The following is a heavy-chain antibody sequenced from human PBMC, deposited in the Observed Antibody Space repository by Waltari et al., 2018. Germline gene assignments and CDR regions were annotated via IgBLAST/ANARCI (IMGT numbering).Heavy chain of an antibody. CDR3: ARASSRWSSSPGGY. D-gene: IGHD6-6*01. CDR1: GYTFPSYD. CDR2: MNPNSCNT. V-gene: IGHV1-8*03. J-gene: IGHJ4*02. Sequence: QVQLVQSGAEVKKPGASVKVSCKASGYTFPSYDITWVRQATGQGLEWMGWMNPNSCNTGYAQKFQGRVTITRNTSISTAYMELSSLRSEDTAVYYCARASSRWSSSPGGYWGQGTLVTVSS.